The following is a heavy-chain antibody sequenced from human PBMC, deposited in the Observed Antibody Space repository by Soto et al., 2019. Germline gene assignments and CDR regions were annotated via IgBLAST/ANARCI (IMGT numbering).Heavy chain of an antibody. Sequence: QITLKASGPTLVKPTQTLTLTCTFPGFSLSTSGVGVGWIRQPPGQALEWLGIIYWDDDKRYSPSLKSRFTITKDTSKNQVVLTMTNMDPVDTATYYWAQRQLAVVAAAPFDIWGQGTMVTVSS. CDR2: IYWDDDK. CDR1: GFSLSTSGVG. J-gene: IGHJ3*02. D-gene: IGHD2-15*01. V-gene: IGHV2-5*02. CDR3: AQRQLAVVAAAPFDI.